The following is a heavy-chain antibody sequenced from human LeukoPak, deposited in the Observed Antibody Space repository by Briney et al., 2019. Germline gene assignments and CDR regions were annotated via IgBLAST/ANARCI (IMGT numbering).Heavy chain of an antibody. J-gene: IGHJ6*03. D-gene: IGHD2-15*01. CDR1: GASIGSSNYY. CDR2: IYYSGST. Sequence: SETLSLTCAVSGASIGSSNYYWSWIRQPPGKGLEWIGYIYYSGSTNDNPSLKSRVTISVDTSKNQFSLKLSSVTAADTAVYYCARSVEGYCRGGSCYYYSYYMDVWGKGTTVTVSS. V-gene: IGHV4-61*01. CDR3: ARSVEGYCRGGSCYYYSYYMDV.